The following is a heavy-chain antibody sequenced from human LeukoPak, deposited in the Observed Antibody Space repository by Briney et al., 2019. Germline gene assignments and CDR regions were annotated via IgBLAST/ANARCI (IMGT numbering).Heavy chain of an antibody. D-gene: IGHD3-9*01. J-gene: IGHJ4*02. Sequence: GGSLRLSCAASGFTFSSYAMSWVRQAPGKGPEWVSSISSSSSYIYYADSVKGRFTISRDNAKNSLYLQMNSLRAEDTAVYYCARSLLTGYYGFDYWGQGTLVTVSS. CDR2: ISSSSSYI. CDR3: ARSLLTGYYGFDY. V-gene: IGHV3-21*01. CDR1: GFTFSSYA.